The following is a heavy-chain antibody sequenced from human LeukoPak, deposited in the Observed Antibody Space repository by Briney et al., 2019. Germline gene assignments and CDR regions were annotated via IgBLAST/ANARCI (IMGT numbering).Heavy chain of an antibody. D-gene: IGHD3-22*01. CDR3: ARGGYYDSSGYYLDY. V-gene: IGHV1-69*04. Sequence: ASVKVSCKASGGTFSSYAISWVRQAPGQGVEWMGRIIPIFGIANYAQKFQGRVTITADKSTSTAYMELSSLRSEDTAVYYCARGGYYDSSGYYLDYWGQGTLVTVSS. CDR1: GGTFSSYA. J-gene: IGHJ4*02. CDR2: IIPIFGIA.